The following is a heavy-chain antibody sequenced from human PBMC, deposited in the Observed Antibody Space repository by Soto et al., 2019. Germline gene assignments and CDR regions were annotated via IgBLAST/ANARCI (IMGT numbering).Heavy chain of an antibody. CDR1: GFTFEDYA. CDR3: AKADRYDLWSGVWFDR. J-gene: IGHJ5*02. V-gene: IGHV3-9*01. D-gene: IGHD3-3*01. Sequence: EVQLVESGGGLVQPGRSLRLSCAASGFTFEDYAMHWVRQAPGKGLEWVSGISWNSGTISYADSVKGRFTISRDNAKNSLYLKMNSLRLEDTALYYCAKADRYDLWSGVWFDRWGQGTLVTVSS. CDR2: ISWNSGTI.